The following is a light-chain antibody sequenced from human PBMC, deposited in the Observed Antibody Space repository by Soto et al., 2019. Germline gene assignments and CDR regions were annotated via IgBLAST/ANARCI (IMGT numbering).Light chain of an antibody. CDR2: QAS. CDR1: QSLVYSDRNTY. V-gene: IGKV2-30*01. J-gene: IGKJ1*01. Sequence: DVVMTQSPLSLPVTLGQPASISCRSSQSLVYSDRNTYLNWFHQRPGQSPSRLIFQASNRDSGVPDRFSGSGSGTDFTPKISRVEAEDVVVYYFMQATHSPWTFGQGTKVEIK. CDR3: MQATHSPWT.